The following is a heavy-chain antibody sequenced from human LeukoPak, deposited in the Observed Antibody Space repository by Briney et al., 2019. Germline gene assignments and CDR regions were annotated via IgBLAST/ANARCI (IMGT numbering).Heavy chain of an antibody. Sequence: SETLPLTCSVSGGSITTYHWSWIRQPPGRGLEWIGYIYNSGSANYKPSLKSRLTISVDTSKNHFSLKLNSVTAADTAVYYCARAPVTGHWYFDLWGRGTLVTVSS. CDR3: ARAPVTGHWYFDL. D-gene: IGHD6-19*01. V-gene: IGHV4-59*01. CDR2: IYNSGSA. CDR1: GGSITTYH. J-gene: IGHJ2*01.